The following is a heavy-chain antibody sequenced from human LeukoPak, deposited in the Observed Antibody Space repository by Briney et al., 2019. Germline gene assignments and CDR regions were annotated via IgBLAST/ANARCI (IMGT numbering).Heavy chain of an antibody. J-gene: IGHJ5*02. CDR1: GGSFSGYY. CDR2: INHSGST. Sequence: PSETLSLTCAVYGGSFSGYYWSWIRQPPGKGLEWIREINHSGSTNHNPSLKSRVTISVDTSKNQFSLKLSSVTAADTAVYYCARELVKANWFDPWGQGTLVTVSS. D-gene: IGHD1-1*01. CDR3: ARELVKANWFDP. V-gene: IGHV4-34*01.